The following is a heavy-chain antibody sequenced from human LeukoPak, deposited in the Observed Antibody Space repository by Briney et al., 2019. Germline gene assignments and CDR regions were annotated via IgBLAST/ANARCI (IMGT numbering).Heavy chain of an antibody. CDR3: AGLSGYDYYYYMDV. Sequence: SETLSLTCTVSGGSISSSSYYWGWIRQPPGKGLEWIGSIYYSGSTYYNPSLKSRVTISVDTSKNQFSLKLSSVTAADTAVYYCAGLSGYDYYYYMDVWGKGTTVTVSS. CDR2: IYYSGST. D-gene: IGHD5-12*01. J-gene: IGHJ6*03. CDR1: GGSISSSSYY. V-gene: IGHV4-39*07.